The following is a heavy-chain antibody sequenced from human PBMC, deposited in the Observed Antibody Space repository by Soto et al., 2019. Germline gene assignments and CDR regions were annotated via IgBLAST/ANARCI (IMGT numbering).Heavy chain of an antibody. CDR2: ISSTGHIT. CDR3: VAGFYGDPFGP. J-gene: IGHJ5*02. V-gene: IGHV3-23*01. CDR1: GFTFSSYA. D-gene: IGHD4-17*01. Sequence: GGSLRLSCAVSGFTFSSYAMSWVRQAPGKGLEWVSGISSTGHITYNADAVKGRFSISRDNSKNTLYLQMNSLRVDGTAVYYCVAGFYGDPFGPWGQGTLVTVSS.